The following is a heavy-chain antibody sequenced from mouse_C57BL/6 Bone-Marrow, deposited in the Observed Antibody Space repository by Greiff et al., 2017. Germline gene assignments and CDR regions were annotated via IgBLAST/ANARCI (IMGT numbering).Heavy chain of an antibody. CDR2: ISDGGSYT. Sequence: EVKLMESGGGLVKPGGSLKLSCAASGFTFSSYAMSLVRQTPEKRLEWVATISDGGSYTYYPDNVKGRFTISRDNAKNNLYLQMSHLKSEDTAMYYCARDGRLGKAMDYWGQGTSVTVSS. CDR1: GFTFSSYA. D-gene: IGHD2-14*01. V-gene: IGHV5-4*01. J-gene: IGHJ4*01. CDR3: ARDGRLGKAMDY.